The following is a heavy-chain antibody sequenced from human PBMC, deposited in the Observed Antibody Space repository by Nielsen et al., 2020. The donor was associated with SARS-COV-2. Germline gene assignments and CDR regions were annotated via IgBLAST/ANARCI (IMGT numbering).Heavy chain of an antibody. V-gene: IGHV2-26*01. CDR2: IFSNDEK. D-gene: IGHD6-19*01. Sequence: WRRPHTGKALEWLAHIFSNDEKSYSTSLKSRLTISKDTSKSQVVLTMTNMDPVDTATYYCARMTESSGSLDYWGQGTLVTVSS. CDR3: ARMTESSGSLDY. J-gene: IGHJ4*02.